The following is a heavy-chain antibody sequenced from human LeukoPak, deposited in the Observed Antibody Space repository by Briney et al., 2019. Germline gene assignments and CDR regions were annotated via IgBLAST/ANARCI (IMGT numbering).Heavy chain of an antibody. CDR2: ISGGGGTT. J-gene: IGHJ2*01. Sequence: GGSLRLSCAASGFTFSSEAMSWIRKIPGKELDWVSGISGGGGTTYYADSVKGRFTISRDNSKSTLYLEMNSLRAEDTAVYYCAKRDGYFDLWGRGTLVTVSS. V-gene: IGHV3-23*01. CDR1: GFTFSSEA. CDR3: AKRDGYFDL.